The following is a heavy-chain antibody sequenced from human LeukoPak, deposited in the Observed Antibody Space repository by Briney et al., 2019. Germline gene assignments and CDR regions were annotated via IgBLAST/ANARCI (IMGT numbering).Heavy chain of an antibody. J-gene: IGHJ4*02. CDR2: INHSGST. Sequence: PSETLSLTCAVYGGSFSGYYWSWIRQPPGKGLEWIGEINHSGSTNYNPSLKSRVTISVDTSKNQFSLKLSSVTAADTAVYYCARGHSSSWYSSSHFDYWGQGTLVTVSS. CDR1: GGSFSGYY. V-gene: IGHV4-34*01. D-gene: IGHD6-13*01. CDR3: ARGHSSSWYSSSHFDY.